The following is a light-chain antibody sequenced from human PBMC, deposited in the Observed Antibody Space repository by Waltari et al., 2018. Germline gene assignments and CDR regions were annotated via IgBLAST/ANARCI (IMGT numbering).Light chain of an antibody. CDR1: NNDIGAHNL. CDR3: SSYATRYMVL. J-gene: IGLJ2*01. CDR2: EVS. Sequence: QSALTQPASVSGSVGQSISISCTGSNNDIGAHNLVSWYQQYPGNPPKLVIYEVSNRPSGVSNRFAASKSGTTASLTISGLQAEDEAEYFCSSYATRYMVLFGGGTRVTVL. V-gene: IGLV2-14*01.